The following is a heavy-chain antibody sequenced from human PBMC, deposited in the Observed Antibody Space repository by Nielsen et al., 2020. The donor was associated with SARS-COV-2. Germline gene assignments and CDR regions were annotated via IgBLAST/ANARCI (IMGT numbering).Heavy chain of an antibody. D-gene: IGHD4-17*01. CDR2: IGAIDGST. V-gene: IGHV3-23*01. CDR3: AKNPSRRDYGADY. J-gene: IGHJ4*02. Sequence: GGSLRLSCAASGFPFVRYAMSWVRQAPGKGLEWVSSIGAIDGSTNYAGSLRGRFTISRDNSKNTLYLQIDSLRTEDTAMYYCAKNPSRRDYGADYWGQGTLVIVSS. CDR1: GFPFVRYA.